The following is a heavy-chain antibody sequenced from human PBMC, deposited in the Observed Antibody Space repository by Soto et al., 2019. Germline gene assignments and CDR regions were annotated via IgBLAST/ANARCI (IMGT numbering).Heavy chain of an antibody. CDR1: GFTVSSNY. J-gene: IGHJ4*02. CDR3: AKGPRSLAY. CDR2: ISGSGDNT. V-gene: IGHV3-23*01. Sequence: GGSLRLSCAASGFTVSSNYMNWVRQAPGKGLEWVSTISGSGDNTYYADSVKGRFSISRDNSKHTLYLQMNSLRAEDTAVYYCAKGPRSLAYWGQGTLVTVSS. D-gene: IGHD3-3*02.